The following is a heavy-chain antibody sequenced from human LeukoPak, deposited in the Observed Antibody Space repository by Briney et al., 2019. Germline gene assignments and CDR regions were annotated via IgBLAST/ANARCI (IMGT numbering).Heavy chain of an antibody. CDR3: AAYGIAVSALDY. D-gene: IGHD6-19*01. V-gene: IGHV3-7*05. J-gene: IGHJ4*02. CDR2: IKLDGSEK. CDR1: GFTFSKYW. Sequence: GGSLRLSCVVSGFTFSKYWMTWVRQAPGKGLEWVANIKLDGSEKYYVDSVKDRFTISRDNAKNSLYLQMNSLRAEDTAVYYCAAYGIAVSALDYWGQGTLVTVSS.